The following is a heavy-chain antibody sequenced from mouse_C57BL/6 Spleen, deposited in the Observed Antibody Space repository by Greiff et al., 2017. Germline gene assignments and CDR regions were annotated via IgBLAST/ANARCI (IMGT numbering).Heavy chain of an antibody. D-gene: IGHD2-3*01. J-gene: IGHJ1*03. CDR3: APIYDGYRYWYFDV. CDR2: IDPEDGET. Sequence: VHVKQSGAELVKPGASVKLSCTASGFNINDYYMHWVKQRTEQGLEWIGRIDPEDGETKYAPKFQGKATITADTSSNTAYLQLSSLTSEDTAVYYCAPIYDGYRYWYFDVWGTGTTVTVSS. CDR1: GFNINDYY. V-gene: IGHV14-2*01.